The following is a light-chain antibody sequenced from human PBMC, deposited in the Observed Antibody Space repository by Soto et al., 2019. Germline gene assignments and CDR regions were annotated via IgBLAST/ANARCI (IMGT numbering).Light chain of an antibody. CDR1: HSINDW. V-gene: IGKV1-5*01. J-gene: IGKJ1*01. CDR2: DAS. Sequence: DNPLTQSPSSLSASVGDRVTITCRARHSINDWLAWYQQKPGKAPKLLIYDASSLKSGVPSRVSGGGSGTEFSLIINGLQPEDFATYYCQQYHGFWFGQGTKVEIE. CDR3: QQYHGFW.